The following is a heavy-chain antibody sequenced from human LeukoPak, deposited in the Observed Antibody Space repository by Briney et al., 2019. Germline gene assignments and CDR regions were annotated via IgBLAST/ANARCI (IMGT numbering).Heavy chain of an antibody. D-gene: IGHD3-10*01. V-gene: IGHV1-18*01. Sequence: ASVKVSCKASGYTFTSYGISWVRQAPGQGLEWMGWISAYNGNTNYAQKFQGRVTMTTDTSTSTAYMELRSLRSDDTAVYYCARDQMGSNVWFGEPYFDYWGQGTLVTVSS. CDR3: ARDQMGSNVWFGEPYFDY. CDR2: ISAYNGNT. CDR1: GYTFTSYG. J-gene: IGHJ4*02.